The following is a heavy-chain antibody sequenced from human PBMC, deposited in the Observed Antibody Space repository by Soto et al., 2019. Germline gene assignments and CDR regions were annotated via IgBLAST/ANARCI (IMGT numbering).Heavy chain of an antibody. D-gene: IGHD2-15*01. CDR1: GFTFSSYG. V-gene: IGHV3-33*01. Sequence: QVQLVESGGGVVQPGRSLRLSSAASGFTFSSYGMHWVRQAPGKGLEWVAVIWYDGSNKYYADSVKGRFTISRDNSKNTLYLQMNSLRAEDTAVYYCARDAGAMGCSGGSCSSDYWGQGTLVTVSS. J-gene: IGHJ4*02. CDR2: IWYDGSNK. CDR3: ARDAGAMGCSGGSCSSDY.